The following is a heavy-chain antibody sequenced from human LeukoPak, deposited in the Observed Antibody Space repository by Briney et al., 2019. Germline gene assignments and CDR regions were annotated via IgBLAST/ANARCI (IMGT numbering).Heavy chain of an antibody. CDR2: MSSGSSYI. CDR1: GFTFSSYS. Sequence: GGSLRLSCAASGFTFSSYSMNWVRQAPGKGLEWVSSMSSGSSYIYYADSVKGRFTISRDNAKNSLYLQMNSLRAEDTAVYYCARDGRDSSSWYVRVAAIDIWGQGTMVTVSS. V-gene: IGHV3-21*01. CDR3: ARDGRDSSSWYVRVAAIDI. D-gene: IGHD6-13*01. J-gene: IGHJ3*02.